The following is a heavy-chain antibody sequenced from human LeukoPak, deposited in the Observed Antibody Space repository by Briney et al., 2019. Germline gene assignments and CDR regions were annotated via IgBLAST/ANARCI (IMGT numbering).Heavy chain of an antibody. J-gene: IGHJ2*01. Sequence: GGSLRLSCATSGFTFSSFSMNWVRQASGKGLEWISYIKSDSSTIYYADSVKGRFTISRDKAKNSLYLQMNSLSAEDTAVYYCARAEATAGTDWCFDLWGRGTLVTASS. CDR2: IKSDSSTI. CDR1: GFTFSSFS. D-gene: IGHD6-13*01. CDR3: ARAEATAGTDWCFDL. V-gene: IGHV3-48*01.